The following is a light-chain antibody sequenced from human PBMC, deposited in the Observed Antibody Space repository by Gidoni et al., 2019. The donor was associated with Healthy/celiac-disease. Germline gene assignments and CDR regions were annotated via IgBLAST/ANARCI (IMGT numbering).Light chain of an antibody. Sequence: DIQMTQSPSTLSASVGDRVTITCRASQSISSWLAWYQQKPGKAPKLLIYKASSVESGVPSRCSGSGSGTEFTLTISSLQPDDFATYYCQQYNSYSPLCSFGQGTKLEIK. CDR3: QQYNSYSPLCS. CDR1: QSISSW. J-gene: IGKJ2*04. V-gene: IGKV1-5*03. CDR2: KAS.